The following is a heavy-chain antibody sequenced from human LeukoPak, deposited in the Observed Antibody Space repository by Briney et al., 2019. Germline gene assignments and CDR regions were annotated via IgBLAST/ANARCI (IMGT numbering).Heavy chain of an antibody. CDR2: IYWDDDK. CDR3: AHPRGLDYGDYYFDY. CDR1: GCALSTSGVG. J-gene: IGHJ4*02. D-gene: IGHD4-17*01. V-gene: IGHV2-5*02. Sequence: SGPTLVKPTQTLTLTCTFSGCALSTSGVGVGWIRQPPGKALEWLALIYWDDDKRYSPSLKSRLTITKDTSKNQVVLTMTNMDPVDTATYYCAHPRGLDYGDYYFDYWGQGTLVTVSS.